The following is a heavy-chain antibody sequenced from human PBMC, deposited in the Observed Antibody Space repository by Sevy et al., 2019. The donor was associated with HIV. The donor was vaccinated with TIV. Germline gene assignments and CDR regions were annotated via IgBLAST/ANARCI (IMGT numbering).Heavy chain of an antibody. CDR1: GFTXXXXX. J-gene: IGHJ4*02. CDR3: AKAVGIAAAGXXSRXAXXXX. Sequence: GGSLRLSXAAXGFTXXXXXMSWVRXAXGXGLEXVSAIXXXGGSTYYADSVKGRFTISRDNSKNTTYLQMNTLKAEDXXVNYCAKAVGIAAAGXXSRXAXXXXWGQGTLVTVYS. CDR2: IXXXGGST. D-gene: IGHD6-13*01. V-gene: IGHV3-23*01.